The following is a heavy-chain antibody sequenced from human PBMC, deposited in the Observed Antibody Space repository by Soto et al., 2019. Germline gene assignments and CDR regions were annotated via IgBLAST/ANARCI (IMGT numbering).Heavy chain of an antibody. J-gene: IGHJ4*02. V-gene: IGHV4-59*01. Sequence: SETLSLTCTVSGGSISSYYWSWIRQPPGKGLEWIGYIYYSGSTNYNPSLKSRVTISVDTSKNQFSLKLSSVTAADTAVYYCARAALYYYDSSGYYHDVGYYFDYWGQGTLVTVSS. CDR1: GGSISSYY. D-gene: IGHD3-22*01. CDR3: ARAALYYYDSSGYYHDVGYYFDY. CDR2: IYYSGST.